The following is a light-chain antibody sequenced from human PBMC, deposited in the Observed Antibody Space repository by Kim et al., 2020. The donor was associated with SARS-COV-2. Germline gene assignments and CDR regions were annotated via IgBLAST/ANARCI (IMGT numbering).Light chain of an antibody. CDR3: QQYNGCSFFT. J-gene: IGKJ3*01. V-gene: IGKV3-15*01. CDR1: QSVSSN. Sequence: EIVMTQSPATLSVSPGERATLSCRASQSVSSNFAWYQQKPGQAPRLLIFGASTRATGIPARFSGSGSGTEFTLTISSLLSEDFAVYYCQQYNGCSFFTFGPGTKVDIK. CDR2: GAS.